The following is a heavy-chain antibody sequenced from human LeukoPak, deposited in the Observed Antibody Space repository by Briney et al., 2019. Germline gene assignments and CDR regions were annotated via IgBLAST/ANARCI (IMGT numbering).Heavy chain of an antibody. CDR2: IYYSGST. J-gene: IGHJ6*02. V-gene: IGHV4-59*02. Sequence: SETLSLTCTVSSGSVSSYYWSWIRQPPGKGLEWIGYIYYSGSTNYNPSLKSRVTISVDTSKNQFSLKLSSVTAADTAVYYCARDRSGVAAAGGKYYYYYGMDVWGQGTTVTVSS. CDR1: SGSVSSYY. D-gene: IGHD6-13*01. CDR3: ARDRSGVAAAGGKYYYYYGMDV.